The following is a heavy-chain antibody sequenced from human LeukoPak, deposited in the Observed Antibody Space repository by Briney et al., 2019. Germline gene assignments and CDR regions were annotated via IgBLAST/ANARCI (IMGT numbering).Heavy chain of an antibody. V-gene: IGHV4-59*01. D-gene: IGHD2-21*02. J-gene: IGHJ4*02. CDR2: IYYSGST. Sequence: SETLCLTCSVSGGSIYNYYWAWIRQPPGKGLEWIGYIYYSGSTSYNPSLKSRVTISVYTSKNQFSLKLTSVTAADTAVYYCARVSVPYIGAYCGGDCPIDYWRQGTLVTVSS. CDR3: ARVSVPYIGAYCGGDCPIDY. CDR1: GGSIYNYY.